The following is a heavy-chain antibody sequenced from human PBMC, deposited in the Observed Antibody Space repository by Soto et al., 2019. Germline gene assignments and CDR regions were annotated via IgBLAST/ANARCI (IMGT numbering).Heavy chain of an antibody. V-gene: IGHV3-30-3*01. J-gene: IGHJ4*02. Sequence: PGGSLRLSCAGSGFAFSSYAMHWVRQAPGKGLEWVAVISYNGDTTYYAESVKGRFTISRDNSKNTLYLQMNSLRAEDTAVYYCARDQIPGPPDYCDYWGQGTLVTVSS. CDR2: ISYNGDTT. CDR3: ARDQIPGPPDYCDY. CDR1: GFAFSSYA.